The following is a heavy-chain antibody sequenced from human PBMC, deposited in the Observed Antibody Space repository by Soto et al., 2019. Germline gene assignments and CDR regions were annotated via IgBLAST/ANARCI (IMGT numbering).Heavy chain of an antibody. CDR1: GGTFNTYA. CDR2: ISPMFGAA. V-gene: IGHV1-69*19. Sequence: QVQLVQSGAEMKKPGSSVKVSCQSSGGTFNTYAMNWVRQAPGQGPEWMGDISPMFGAANYAPKLQGRVIITADESTGTSYMELRSLTSDDAALYFCAREVQVHTPAFVYWGQGTLVTVSS. D-gene: IGHD3-10*01. CDR3: AREVQVHTPAFVY. J-gene: IGHJ4*02.